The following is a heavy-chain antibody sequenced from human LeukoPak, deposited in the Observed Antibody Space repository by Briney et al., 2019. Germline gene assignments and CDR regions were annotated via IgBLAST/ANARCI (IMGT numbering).Heavy chain of an antibody. V-gene: IGHV1-2*02. J-gene: IGHJ5*02. CDR2: INPNSGAT. D-gene: IGHD6-13*01. Sequence: ASVNSEDMASGYTFTAFYMQWVRQSPGQGHEWIGWINPNSGATNYAQKFQGRVTMTRYKSISTAYMEQSRLRSDDTAVYYCTRAHLIAAAGYYWFDPWGMGTVVIVSS. CDR3: TRAHLIAAAGYYWFDP. CDR1: GYTFTAFY.